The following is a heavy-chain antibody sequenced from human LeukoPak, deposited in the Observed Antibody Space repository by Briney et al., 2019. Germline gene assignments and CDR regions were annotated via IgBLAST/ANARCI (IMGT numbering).Heavy chain of an antibody. Sequence: GGSLGLSCAASGFTFSSNWMHWVRQAPGRGLVWVSRINSDGSTTTYADSVKGRFTISRDNAKNTLYLQMNSLRAEDTAVYYCARILDSSGSRGLSPFDYWGQGTLDTVSS. CDR1: GFTFSSNW. CDR3: ARILDSSGSRGLSPFDY. D-gene: IGHD3-22*01. J-gene: IGHJ4*02. V-gene: IGHV3-74*01. CDR2: INSDGSTT.